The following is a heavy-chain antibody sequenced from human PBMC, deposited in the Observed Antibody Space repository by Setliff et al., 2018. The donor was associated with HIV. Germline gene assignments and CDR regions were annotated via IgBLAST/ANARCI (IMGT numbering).Heavy chain of an antibody. Sequence: SETLSLTCTVSGDSIITYYWTWIRQPPGKGLEWIGYIHHSGSSDYTPSLRSRVTMSVDTSKNQFSLNLSSVTAADTAVYYCALDPGYRRDYWGQGTLVTVSS. CDR1: GDSIITYY. CDR3: ALDPGYRRDY. CDR2: IHHSGSS. J-gene: IGHJ4*02. V-gene: IGHV4-59*08. D-gene: IGHD5-12*01.